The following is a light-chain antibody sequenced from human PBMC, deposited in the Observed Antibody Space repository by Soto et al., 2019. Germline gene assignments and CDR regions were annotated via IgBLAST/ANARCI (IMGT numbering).Light chain of an antibody. CDR2: GAS. V-gene: IGKV3-20*01. CDR1: QSVSSSY. CDR3: QQYGSSGYT. J-gene: IGKJ2*01. Sequence: EIVLTQSPGTLSLSPGERATLSCRASQSVSSSYLAWYQQKPGQAPRLLIYGASSRATGIPDRFSGSGSRTDFTRTISRLEPEDFAVYYCQQYGSSGYTFGQGTKLEIK.